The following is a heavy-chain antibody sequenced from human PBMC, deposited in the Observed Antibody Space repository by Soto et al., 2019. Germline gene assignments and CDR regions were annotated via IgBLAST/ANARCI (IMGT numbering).Heavy chain of an antibody. Sequence: ETLSLTCAVYGGSFSGYYWSWIRQPPGKGLEWIGEINHSGSTNYNPSLKGRVTISVDTSKNQFSLKLSSVTAADTAVYYCARRYGPGFDYWGQGTLVTVSS. V-gene: IGHV4-34*01. CDR2: INHSGST. D-gene: IGHD4-17*01. CDR3: ARRYGPGFDY. J-gene: IGHJ4*02. CDR1: GGSFSGYY.